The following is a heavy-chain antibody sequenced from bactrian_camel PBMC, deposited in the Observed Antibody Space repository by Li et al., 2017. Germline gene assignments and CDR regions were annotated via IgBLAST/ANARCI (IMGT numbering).Heavy chain of an antibody. CDR2: IDSDGET. Sequence: VQLVESGGGSVQPGGSLRLSCAASTGTFRSACMGWIRQVSGKEREGVASIDSDGETTYADPVKGRFTISRDNAKDTLYLQMNSLKIEDTAVYYCALGSSRQATMTARGKGTQVTVS. D-gene: IGHD3*01. CDR1: TGTFRSAC. V-gene: IGHV3S53*01. J-gene: IGHJ4*01.